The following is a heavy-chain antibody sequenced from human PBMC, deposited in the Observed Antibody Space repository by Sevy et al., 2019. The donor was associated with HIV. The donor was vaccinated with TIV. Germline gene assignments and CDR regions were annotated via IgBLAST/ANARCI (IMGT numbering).Heavy chain of an antibody. CDR2: IWYDGTIK. Sequence: GGSLRLSCAASGFTFSSYVMHWVRQAPGKGLEWVALIWYDGTIKYYADSVKGRFTISRDNSKDTLFLQMNSLTPEDTAVYYCTTGGYCSGGSCYYYGMDVWGQGTTVTVSS. V-gene: IGHV3-30*02. CDR3: TTGGYCSGGSCYYYGMDV. CDR1: GFTFSSYV. D-gene: IGHD2-15*01. J-gene: IGHJ6*02.